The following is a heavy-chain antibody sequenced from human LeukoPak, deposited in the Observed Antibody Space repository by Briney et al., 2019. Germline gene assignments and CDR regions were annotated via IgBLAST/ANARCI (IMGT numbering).Heavy chain of an antibody. CDR3: ARGPREFDY. CDR1: GFTFSSYS. Sequence: GGSLRLSCAVSGFTFSSYSMNWVRQAPGKGLEWVSSISSGSSYIYYADSLKGRFTISRDNAKNSLYLQMNSLRAEDTAVYYCARGPREFDYWGQGTLVTVSS. J-gene: IGHJ4*02. V-gene: IGHV3-21*01. CDR2: ISSGSSYI.